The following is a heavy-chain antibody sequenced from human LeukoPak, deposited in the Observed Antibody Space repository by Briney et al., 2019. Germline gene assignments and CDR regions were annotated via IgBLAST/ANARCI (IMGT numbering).Heavy chain of an antibody. CDR3: ARDGRFPPEVLPRYFDS. CDR1: GGSISSSSYY. D-gene: IGHD1-14*01. Sequence: SETLSLTCTVSGGSISSSSYYWGWIRQPPGKGLEWIGSIYYSGSTYYNPSLKSRVTISVDTSKNQFSLKLSSVTAADTAVYYCARDGRFPPEVLPRYFDSWGQGTLVTVSS. V-gene: IGHV4-39*07. CDR2: IYYSGST. J-gene: IGHJ4*02.